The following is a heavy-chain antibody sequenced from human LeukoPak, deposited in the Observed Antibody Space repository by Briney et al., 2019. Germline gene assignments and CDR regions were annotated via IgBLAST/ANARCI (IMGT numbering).Heavy chain of an antibody. J-gene: IGHJ4*02. CDR2: IYSGGGT. CDR1: EFTFSGNY. V-gene: IGHV3-66*02. D-gene: IGHD4-17*01. CDR3: ATEFYGDLTQ. Sequence: GGSLRLSCAASEFTFSGNYMTWVHQAPGKGLEWVSVIYSGGGTYYADSVKGRFTISSDNSKSTLYLQLNSLRPEDTAVYYCATEFYGDLTQWGQGTLVTVSS.